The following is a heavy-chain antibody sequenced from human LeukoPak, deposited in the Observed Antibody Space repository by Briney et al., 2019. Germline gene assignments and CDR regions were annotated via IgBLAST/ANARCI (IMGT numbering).Heavy chain of an antibody. CDR3: ARAATYYYDSSGYYDPDY. Sequence: GESLKTSCKGSGYSFTSYWIGWVRQMPGKGLEWMGIIYPGDSDTRYSPSFQGQVTISADKSISTAYLQWSSLKASDTAMYYCARAATYYYDSSGYYDPDYWGQGTLVTVSS. CDR2: IYPGDSDT. V-gene: IGHV5-51*01. D-gene: IGHD3-22*01. J-gene: IGHJ4*02. CDR1: GYSFTSYW.